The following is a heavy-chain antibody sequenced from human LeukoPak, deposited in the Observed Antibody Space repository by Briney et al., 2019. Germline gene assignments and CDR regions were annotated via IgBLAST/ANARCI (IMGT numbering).Heavy chain of an antibody. Sequence: GGSLRLSCAASGFTFSSYSMIWVRQASGKRLEWVSYITGSSDTIYYADSVKGRFTVSRDNARNSLFLQMNSLRAEDTALYYCTTAKNDYWGQGTLVTVSS. CDR2: ITGSSDTI. J-gene: IGHJ4*02. CDR1: GFTFSSYS. CDR3: TTAKNDY. V-gene: IGHV3-48*01.